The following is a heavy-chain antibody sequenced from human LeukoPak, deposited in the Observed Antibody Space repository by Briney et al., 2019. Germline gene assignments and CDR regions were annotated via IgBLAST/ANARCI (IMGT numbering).Heavy chain of an antibody. Sequence: GGSLRLSCVASGFTFSSYAMSWVRQAPGKGLEWVSVISGSGSSTYYADSVKGRFTISRDNSKNTLYLQMNSLRAEDTAVYYCAKEGRYSSSWYDYFDYWGQGTLVTVSS. D-gene: IGHD6-13*01. V-gene: IGHV3-23*01. CDR1: GFTFSSYA. CDR3: AKEGRYSSSWYDYFDY. J-gene: IGHJ4*02. CDR2: ISGSGSST.